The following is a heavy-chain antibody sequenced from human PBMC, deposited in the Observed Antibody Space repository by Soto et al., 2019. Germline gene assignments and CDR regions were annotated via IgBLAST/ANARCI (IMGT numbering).Heavy chain of an antibody. CDR2: ISGSGGST. CDR1: GFTFSSYA. D-gene: IGHD6-6*01. Sequence: LRLSCAASGFTFSSYAMSWVRQAPGKGLEWVSAISGSGGSTYYADSVKGRFTISRDNSKNTLYLQMNSLRAEDTAVYYCAKHSSSPSSYFDYWGQGTLVTVSS. CDR3: AKHSSSPSSYFDY. V-gene: IGHV3-23*01. J-gene: IGHJ4*02.